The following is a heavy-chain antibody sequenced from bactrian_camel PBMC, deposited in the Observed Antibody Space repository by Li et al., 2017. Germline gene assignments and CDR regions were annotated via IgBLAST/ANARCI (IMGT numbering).Heavy chain of an antibody. J-gene: IGHJ4*01. CDR2: IASDGTA. CDR1: GYTYSSNC. D-gene: IGHD7*01. V-gene: IGHV3S53*01. Sequence: HVQLVESGGGSVQAGGSLRLSCAASGYTYSSNCMGWFRQAPGKEREWVSSIASDGTADYADSVKGRFTISKDTDKDTVYLEMNNLEPGDTAMYSCKTRRSTRGTWWCAGLSGRGTQVTVS.